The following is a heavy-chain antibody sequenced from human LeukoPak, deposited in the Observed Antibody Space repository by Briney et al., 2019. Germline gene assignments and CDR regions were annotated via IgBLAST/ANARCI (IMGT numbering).Heavy chain of an antibody. J-gene: IGHJ5*02. V-gene: IGHV3-23*01. D-gene: IGHD3-10*01. CDR1: GFTFSSYA. CDR2: ISDSGGST. Sequence: GGSLRLSCAASGFTFSSYAMSCVRQAPGKGLEWVSAISDSGGSTYYADSVKGRFTICRDNSKNTLYLQMNSLRAEDTAVYYCAKPPAMVRGVGEFEPWGQGTLVTVSS. CDR3: AKPPAMVRGVGEFEP.